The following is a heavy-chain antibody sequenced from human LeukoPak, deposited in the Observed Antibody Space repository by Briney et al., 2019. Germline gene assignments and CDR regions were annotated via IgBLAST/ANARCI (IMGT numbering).Heavy chain of an antibody. CDR3: ARGFAYGDTGSLDY. Sequence: ASVKVSCKASGYTFTSYCIHWVRQAPGQGLEWMGIINPNTDNRDYAQKFQGRVTMTRDTSTSTVYMDLSSLRSEDTAVYFCARGFAYGDTGSLDYWGQGTLVTVSS. CDR2: INPNTDNR. CDR1: GYTFTSYC. V-gene: IGHV1-46*01. D-gene: IGHD4-17*01. J-gene: IGHJ4*02.